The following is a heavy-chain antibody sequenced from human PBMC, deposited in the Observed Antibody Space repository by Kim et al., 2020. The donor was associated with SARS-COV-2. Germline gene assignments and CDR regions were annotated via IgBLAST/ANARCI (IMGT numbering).Heavy chain of an antibody. D-gene: IGHD1-26*01. Sequence: NSADSVKGRLTISRDNAKNTLYLQMNSLSAEDTALYYCARGILRTKGAFDIWGQGAMVTVSS. CDR3: ARGILRTKGAFDI. V-gene: IGHV3-74*01. J-gene: IGHJ3*02.